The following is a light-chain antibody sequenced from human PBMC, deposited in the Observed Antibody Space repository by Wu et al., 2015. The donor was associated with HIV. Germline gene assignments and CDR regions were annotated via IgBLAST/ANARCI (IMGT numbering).Light chain of an antibody. J-gene: IGKJ1*01. V-gene: IGKV3-20*01. CDR2: GAS. CDR3: QQYGRSPLWT. CDR1: QSVSSSY. Sequence: EIVLTQSPGTLSLSPGERVTLSCRASQSVSSSYLAWYQQKPGQAPRLLMYGASSRATGIPDRFSGSGSGTDFTLTIGRLEPEDFAVYYCQQYGRSPLWTFGQGTKVE.